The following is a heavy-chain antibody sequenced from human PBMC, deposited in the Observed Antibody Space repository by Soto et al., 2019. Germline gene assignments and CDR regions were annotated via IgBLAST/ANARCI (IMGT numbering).Heavy chain of an antibody. V-gene: IGHV3-21*01. CDR1: GFTFSSYS. J-gene: IGHJ5*02. Sequence: GRSLRLSCAASGFTFSSYSMNWVRQAPGKGLEWVSSISSSSSYIYYADSVKGRFTISRDNAKNSLYLQMNSLRAEDTAVYYCARDPSVGYYDSTGYYSAWGQGTLVTVSS. CDR2: ISSSSSYI. D-gene: IGHD3-22*01. CDR3: ARDPSVGYYDSTGYYSA.